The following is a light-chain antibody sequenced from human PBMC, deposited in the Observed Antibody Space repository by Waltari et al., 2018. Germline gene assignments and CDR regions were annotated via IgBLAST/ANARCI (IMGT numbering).Light chain of an antibody. CDR3: QQDDNPPYT. V-gene: IGKV1-33*01. CDR1: QDISNH. Sequence: DIQMTQSPSSLSASVGDRVTITCQASQDISNHLNWYQQKPGKAPNLVIYDASNLETGVPSRFSGSGSGTDFTFTIASLQPEDIATYHCQQDDNPPYTFGQGTKLEI. CDR2: DAS. J-gene: IGKJ2*01.